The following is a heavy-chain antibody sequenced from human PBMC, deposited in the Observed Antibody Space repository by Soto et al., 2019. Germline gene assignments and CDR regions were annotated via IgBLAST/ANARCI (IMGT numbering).Heavy chain of an antibody. CDR3: ARPVRGSPEDV. D-gene: IGHD3-16*01. Sequence: EVQLVESGGGLVQPGGSLRLSCEASGFTFSAYWMGWVRQAPGTGLQWVATIKTDGSEKYYVDSVTGRFTISRDNDKNSLYLQLNTLRDEHTGVYYCARPVRGSPEDVWGQGTTVTVSS. J-gene: IGHJ6*02. CDR1: GFTFSAYW. CDR2: IKTDGSEK. V-gene: IGHV3-7*05.